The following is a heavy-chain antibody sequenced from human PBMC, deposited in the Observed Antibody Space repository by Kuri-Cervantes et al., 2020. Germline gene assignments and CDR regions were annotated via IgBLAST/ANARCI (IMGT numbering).Heavy chain of an antibody. Sequence: GESLKISCAASGFTFSSYGMHWVRQAPGKGLEWVAVIWYDGSNKYYADSVKGRFTISRDNSKNTLYLQMNSLRAEDTAVYYCARERSSSSSRQTSYYYYGMDVWGQGTTVTVSS. CDR3: ARERSSSSSRQTSYYYYGMDV. J-gene: IGHJ6*02. V-gene: IGHV3-33*01. CDR2: IWYDGSNK. CDR1: GFTFSSYG. D-gene: IGHD6-6*01.